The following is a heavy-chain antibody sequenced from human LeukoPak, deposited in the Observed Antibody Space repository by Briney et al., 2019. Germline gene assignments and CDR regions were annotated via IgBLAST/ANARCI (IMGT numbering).Heavy chain of an antibody. CDR1: GGTFSSYA. Sequence: SVKVSCKASGGTFSSYAISWVRQAPGQGLEWMGRIIPILGIANYAQKFQGRGTITADKSTSTAYMELSSLSSEDTAVYYCARVSSSGSYSGDLAFDIWGQGTMVTVSS. J-gene: IGHJ3*02. D-gene: IGHD1-26*01. V-gene: IGHV1-69*04. CDR3: ARVSSSGSYSGDLAFDI. CDR2: IIPILGIA.